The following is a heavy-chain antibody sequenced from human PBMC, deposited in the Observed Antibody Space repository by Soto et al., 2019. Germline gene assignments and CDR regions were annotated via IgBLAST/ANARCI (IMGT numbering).Heavy chain of an antibody. J-gene: IGHJ5*02. V-gene: IGHV1-18*01. D-gene: IGHD1-26*01. CDR2: ISTSNGDT. CDR1: GYTFSTYE. Sequence: QVQLVQSGAEENKPGASVKVSCKASGYTFSTYEISWVRQAPGQGLEWMGWISTSNGDTDYAQMLQGRVTMTTDTPTSTAYMELRSLRSDDTVVYFCARVSRGSYKWFAPGGQGTLVTVSS. CDR3: ARVSRGSYKWFAP.